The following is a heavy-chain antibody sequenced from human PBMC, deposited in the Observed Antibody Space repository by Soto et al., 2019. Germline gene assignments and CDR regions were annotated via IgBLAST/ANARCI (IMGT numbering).Heavy chain of an antibody. J-gene: IGHJ4*02. CDR3: PQDPDIVATRFHY. Sequence: QVQLVQSGAEVKKPGASVKVSCKASGYTFTSYAMHWVRQAPGQRLEWMGWINAGNGNTKYSQKVQGRVTITRDTSASPAYMEVSSLRTEDTAVYYCPQDPDIVATRFHYWGQGTLVTVSS. CDR2: INAGNGNT. V-gene: IGHV1-3*01. CDR1: GYTFTSYA. D-gene: IGHD5-12*01.